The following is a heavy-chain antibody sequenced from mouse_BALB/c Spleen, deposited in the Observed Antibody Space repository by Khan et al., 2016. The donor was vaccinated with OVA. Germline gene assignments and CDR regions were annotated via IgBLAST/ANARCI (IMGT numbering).Heavy chain of an antibody. CDR1: GDSITSGY. Sequence: EVQLQESGPSLVKPSQTLSLTCSVTGDSITSGYWNWIRKFPGNKLDYMGYICYSGTTYYNPSLKSRISITRDTSKNQFYLQLNSVTTEDTATYYGARWNYRYDGYFDYWGQGTALTVSS. V-gene: IGHV3-8*02. D-gene: IGHD2-14*01. CDR2: ICYSGTT. J-gene: IGHJ2*01. CDR3: ARWNYRYDGYFDY.